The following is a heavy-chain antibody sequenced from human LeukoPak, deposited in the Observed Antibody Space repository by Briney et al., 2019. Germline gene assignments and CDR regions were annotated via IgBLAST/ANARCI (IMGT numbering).Heavy chain of an antibody. D-gene: IGHD4-17*01. CDR2: IKEDGSEK. J-gene: IGHJ4*02. V-gene: IGHV3-7*05. CDR3: ARDSDYLDYPPDF. CDR1: GFTFSSYW. Sequence: GGSLRLSCAASGFTFSSYWMSCVRQAPGKGLEWVANIKEDGSEKYYVDSVKGRFTISRDNAKNSLYVQMNSLRAGDTAVYYCARDSDYLDYPPDFWGQGTLVTVSS.